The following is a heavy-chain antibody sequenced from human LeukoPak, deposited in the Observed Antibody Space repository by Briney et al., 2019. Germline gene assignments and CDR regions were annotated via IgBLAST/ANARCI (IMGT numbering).Heavy chain of an antibody. CDR1: GFTFRNYV. V-gene: IGHV3-23*01. Sequence: GGSLRLSCAASGFTFRNYVIHWVRQAPGKGLEWVSTISGSVGSTYYADSVKGRFTISRDNSKNTLYLQMNSLRAEDTAVYYCAKGEIAAAGTASDYWGQGTLVTVSS. CDR2: ISGSVGST. J-gene: IGHJ4*02. D-gene: IGHD6-13*01. CDR3: AKGEIAAAGTASDY.